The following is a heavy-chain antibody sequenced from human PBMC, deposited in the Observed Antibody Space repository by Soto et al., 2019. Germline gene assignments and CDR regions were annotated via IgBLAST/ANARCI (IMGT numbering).Heavy chain of an antibody. D-gene: IGHD1-26*01. V-gene: IGHV3-21*01. CDR1: GFTFSSYS. CDR2: ISSSSSYI. J-gene: IGHJ4*02. Sequence: GGSLRLSCAASGFTFSSYSVNWVRQAPGKGLEWVSSISSSSSYIYYADSVKGRFTISRDNAKNSLYLQMNSLRAEDTAVYYCARVSAKTGAPALGYWGQGTLVTVSS. CDR3: ARVSAKTGAPALGY.